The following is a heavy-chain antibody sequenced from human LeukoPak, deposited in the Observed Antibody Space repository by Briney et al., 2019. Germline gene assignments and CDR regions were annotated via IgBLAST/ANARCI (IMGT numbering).Heavy chain of an antibody. D-gene: IGHD3-9*01. CDR1: GGTFSSYA. CDR2: INTNTGNP. Sequence: ASVKVSCKASGGTFSSYAISWVRQAPGQGLEWMGWINTNTGNPTYAQGFTGRFVFSLDTSVSTAYLQISSLKAEDTAVYYCASDILTGCLDYWGQGTLVTVSS. CDR3: ASDILTGCLDY. J-gene: IGHJ4*02. V-gene: IGHV7-4-1*02.